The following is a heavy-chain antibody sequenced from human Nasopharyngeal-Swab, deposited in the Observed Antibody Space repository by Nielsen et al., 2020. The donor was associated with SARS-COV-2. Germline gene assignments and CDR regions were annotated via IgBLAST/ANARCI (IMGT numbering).Heavy chain of an antibody. D-gene: IGHD4-17*01. CDR2: SSYIGSS. CDR1: GGSIRSHY. CDR3: ARGRYGDYGVDYYYYMDV. J-gene: IGHJ6*03. Sequence: SEPLSLTCTVSGGSIRSHYWSWVRQPPGKGLEWIGYSSYIGSSNYKPSLKSRVTISVDTSKNQFSLKLRFVTAADTAVYYCARGRYGDYGVDYYYYMDVWGKGTTVTVSS. V-gene: IGHV4-59*11.